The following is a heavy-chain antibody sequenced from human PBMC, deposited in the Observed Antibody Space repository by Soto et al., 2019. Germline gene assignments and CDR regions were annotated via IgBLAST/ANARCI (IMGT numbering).Heavy chain of an antibody. V-gene: IGHV1-69*08. CDR3: ARDPLTDGYTDFDY. CDR2: IIPILGIA. D-gene: IGHD5-12*01. Sequence: QVQLVQSGAEVKKPGSSVKVSCKASGGTFSSYTISWVRQAPGQGLEWMGRIIPILGIANYAQKFQGRVTITADKSTSTAYMELSSLRSEDTAGYYCARDPLTDGYTDFDYWGQGTLVTVSS. CDR1: GGTFSSYT. J-gene: IGHJ4*02.